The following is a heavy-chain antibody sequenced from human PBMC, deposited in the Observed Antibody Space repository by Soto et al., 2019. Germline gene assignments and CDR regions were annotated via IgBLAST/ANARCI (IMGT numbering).Heavy chain of an antibody. J-gene: IGHJ5*02. CDR2: INHSGST. D-gene: IGHD5-12*01. V-gene: IGHV4-34*01. Sequence: SETLSLTCAVYGGSFSGYYWSWIRQPPGKGLEWIGEINHSGSTNYNPSLKSRVTISVDTSKNQFSLKLSSVTAADTAVYYCARGRRASHSGYEVMKNWSDPWGQGTLVTVSS. CDR1: GGSFSGYY. CDR3: ARGRRASHSGYEVMKNWSDP.